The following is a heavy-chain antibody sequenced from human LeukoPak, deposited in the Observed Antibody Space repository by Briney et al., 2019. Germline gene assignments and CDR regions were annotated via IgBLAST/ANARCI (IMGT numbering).Heavy chain of an antibody. CDR3: ARESDSSGYYYLGAFDF. CDR2: IYTSGNT. J-gene: IGHJ3*01. CDR1: GGSISGYY. V-gene: IGHV4-4*07. D-gene: IGHD3-22*01. Sequence: SETLSLTCTVSGGSISGYYWSWIRQPAGKGLEWIGRIYTSGNTNYNPSLKSRLTMSVATSKNQFSLKLSSVTATDTPGNYCARESDSSGYYYLGAFDFLGQGTMVTASS.